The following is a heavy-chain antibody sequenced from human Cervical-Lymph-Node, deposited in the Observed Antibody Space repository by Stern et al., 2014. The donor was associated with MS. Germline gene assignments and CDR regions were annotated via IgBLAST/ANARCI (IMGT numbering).Heavy chain of an antibody. J-gene: IGHJ4*02. CDR1: GFAFSSYT. Sequence: EVQLVESGGGLVKPGGSLRLSCAASGFAFSSYTMTWFRQSPGKGLEWVSSLTSTGSYRYHADSLNGRFTISRDNARNSLFLQMNSLRAEDTAVYYCARDHCGGGSCYKAFDSWGQGTLVTVSS. CDR2: LTSTGSYR. CDR3: ARDHCGGGSCYKAFDS. D-gene: IGHD2-15*01. V-gene: IGHV3-21*01.